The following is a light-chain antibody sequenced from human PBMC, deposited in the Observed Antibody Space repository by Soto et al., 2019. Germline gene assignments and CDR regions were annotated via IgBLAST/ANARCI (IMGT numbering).Light chain of an antibody. CDR2: GAS. CDR1: QSVSSSY. V-gene: IGKV3-20*01. J-gene: IGKJ1*01. CDR3: QQYGSSPT. Sequence: EIVLTQSPGTLSLSPGERATLSCRASQSVSSSYLAWYQQKPGQAPRLLIYGASRRATGIPDRFSGSGSATDFTLTISRLEPEYFAVYYCQQYGSSPTFGQGTKVEIK.